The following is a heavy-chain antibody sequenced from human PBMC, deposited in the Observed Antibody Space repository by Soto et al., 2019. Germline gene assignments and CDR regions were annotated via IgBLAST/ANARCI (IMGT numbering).Heavy chain of an antibody. CDR1: GFSLSTSGVG. V-gene: IGHV2-5*02. CDR2: IYWDDDK. Sequence: SGPTLVNPTQTLTLTCTFSGFSLSTSGVGVGWIRQPPGKALEWLALIYWDDDKRYSPSLKSRLTITKDTSKNQVVLTMTNMEPVDTATYYCAYLRFVEWLSLPYFDYWGQGTLVTVSS. J-gene: IGHJ4*02. D-gene: IGHD3-3*01. CDR3: AYLRFVEWLSLPYFDY.